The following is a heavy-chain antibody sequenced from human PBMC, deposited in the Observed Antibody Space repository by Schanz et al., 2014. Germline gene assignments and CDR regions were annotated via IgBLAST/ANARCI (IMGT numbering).Heavy chain of an antibody. CDR3: TKGRTFGR. CDR2: MNSKTGNT. CDR1: GYTFTSYD. J-gene: IGHJ4*02. V-gene: IGHV1-8*02. Sequence: QVQLVQSGAEVKKPGASVKVSCKASGYTFTSYDINWVRQATGQGLEWMGWMNSKTGNTGYAQRFQGRVAMTRNTSIPTTNLELSRLRAGDTAVYYCTKGRTFGRWGQGTLVTVSS. D-gene: IGHD3-16*01.